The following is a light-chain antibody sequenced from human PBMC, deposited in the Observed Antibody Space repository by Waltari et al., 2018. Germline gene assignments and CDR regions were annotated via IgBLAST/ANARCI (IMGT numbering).Light chain of an antibody. CDR2: NTD. V-gene: IGLV8-61*01. CDR3: LFYLGGGIWV. CDR1: SGSVSRSRY. Sequence: QTVVTQEPSVSVSPGGTVTLTCGLNSGSVSRSRYPAWYRQTPGQPPRRRSYNTDTRAFGIPPRFFGSILENKAALAIAQAQADDECDYFCLFYLGGGIWVFGGGTKLTV. J-gene: IGLJ3*02.